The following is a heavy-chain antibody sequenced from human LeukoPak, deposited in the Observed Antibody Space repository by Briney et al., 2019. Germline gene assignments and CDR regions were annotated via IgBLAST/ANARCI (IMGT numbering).Heavy chain of an antibody. V-gene: IGHV3-23*01. J-gene: IGHJ4*02. CDR2: ISGSGGST. Sequence: GGSLRLSCAASGFTFSSYSMNWVRQAPGKGLEWVSAISGSGGSTYYADSVKGRFTISRDNSKNTLYLQMNSLRAEDTAVYYCAKVRAQIVVVPAAIRGVDYWGQGTLVTVSS. CDR3: AKVRAQIVVVPAAIRGVDY. CDR1: GFTFSSYS. D-gene: IGHD2-2*02.